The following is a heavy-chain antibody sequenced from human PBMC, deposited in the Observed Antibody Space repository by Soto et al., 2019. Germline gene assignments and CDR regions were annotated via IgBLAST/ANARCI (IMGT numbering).Heavy chain of an antibody. J-gene: IGHJ5*02. V-gene: IGHV4-34*01. CDR3: ARVSRMPYSSGWYAFGQFDP. CDR1: GGPFSGYY. CDR2: INHSGST. Sequence: SSETLSLTCAVYGGPFSGYYWSWIRQPPGKGLEWIGEINHSGSTNYNPSLKSRVTISVDTSKNQFSLKLSSVTAADTAVYYCARVSRMPYSSGWYAFGQFDPWGQGTLVTVSS. D-gene: IGHD6-19*01.